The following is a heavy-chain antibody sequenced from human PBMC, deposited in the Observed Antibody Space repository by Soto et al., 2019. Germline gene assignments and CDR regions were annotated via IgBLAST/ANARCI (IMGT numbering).Heavy chain of an antibody. V-gene: IGHV3-33*01. CDR3: AREGAAAGTGYYYYGMDV. CDR2: IWYDGSNK. J-gene: IGHJ6*02. D-gene: IGHD6-13*01. CDR1: GFTFSSYG. Sequence: GGSLRLSCAASGFTFSSYGMHWVRQAPGKGLEWVAVIWYDGSNKYYADSVKGRFTISRDNSKNTLYLQMNSLRAEDTAVYYCAREGAAAGTGYYYYGMDVWGQRTTVTVSS.